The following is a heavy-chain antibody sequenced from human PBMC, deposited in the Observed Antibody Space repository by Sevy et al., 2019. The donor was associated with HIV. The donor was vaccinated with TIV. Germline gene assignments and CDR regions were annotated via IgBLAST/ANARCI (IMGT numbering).Heavy chain of an antibody. V-gene: IGHV3-9*01. J-gene: IGHJ4*02. D-gene: IGHD3-22*01. CDR1: GFAFDDYA. CDR2: ISWNSNSV. CDR3: AKADGDSSGYYGLGGS. Sequence: GGSLRLSCAASGFAFDDYAMHWVRQAPGKGLEWVSGISWNSNSVAYADSVKGRFTISRDNAKNSLYLQMNSLRPADTALYYCAKADGDSSGYYGLGGSWGQGTLVTVSS.